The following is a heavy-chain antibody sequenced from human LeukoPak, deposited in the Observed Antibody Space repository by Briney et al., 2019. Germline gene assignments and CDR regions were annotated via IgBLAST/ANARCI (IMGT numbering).Heavy chain of an antibody. CDR1: GFTFSSYG. V-gene: IGHV3-30*18. D-gene: IGHD2-2*01. CDR3: AKDHAGYCSSTSCLYYYYYYMDV. CDR2: ISYDGSNK. Sequence: GGSLRLSCAASGFTFSSYGMHWARQAPGKGLEWVAVISYDGSNKYYADSVKGRFTISGDNSKNTLYLQMNSLRAEDTAVYYCAKDHAGYCSSTSCLYYYYYYMDVWGKGTTVTVSS. J-gene: IGHJ6*03.